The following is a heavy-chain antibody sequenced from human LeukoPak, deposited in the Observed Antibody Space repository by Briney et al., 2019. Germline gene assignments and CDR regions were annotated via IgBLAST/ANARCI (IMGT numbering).Heavy chain of an antibody. CDR1: GFTFRNYW. CDR3: ARESGYSYGYVKY. J-gene: IGHJ4*02. D-gene: IGHD5-18*01. CDR2: IKQDGSEK. V-gene: IGHV3-7*01. Sequence: PGGSRRLSCAASGFTFRNYWMSWVRQAPGKGLEWVANIKQDGSEKYYVDSVEGRFTISRDNAENSLDLQMKSLRAEDTAVYYCARESGYSYGYVKYWGQGTLVTVSS.